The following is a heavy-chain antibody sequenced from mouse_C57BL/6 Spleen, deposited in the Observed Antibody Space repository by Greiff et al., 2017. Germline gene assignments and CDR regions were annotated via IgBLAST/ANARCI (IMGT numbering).Heavy chain of an antibody. CDR3: TTPFYYYV. CDR1: GFNIKDDY. V-gene: IGHV14-4*01. Sequence: VHVKQSGAELVRPGASVKLSCTASGFNIKDDYMHWVKQRPEQGLEWIGWIDPENGDTAYASKFQGKATITADTSSNTAYLQLSSLTSEDTAVYYCTTPFYYYVGGTGTTVTVSS. J-gene: IGHJ1*03. CDR2: IDPENGDT. D-gene: IGHD1-1*01.